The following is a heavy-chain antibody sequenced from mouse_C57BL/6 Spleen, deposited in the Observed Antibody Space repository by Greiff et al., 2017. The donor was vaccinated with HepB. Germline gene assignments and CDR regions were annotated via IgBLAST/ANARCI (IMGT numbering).Heavy chain of an antibody. V-gene: IGHV5-6*01. CDR1: GFTFSSYG. CDR2: ISSGGSYT. J-gene: IGHJ2*01. D-gene: IGHD4-1*01. Sequence: VQLKESGGDLVKPGGSLKLSCAASGFTFSSYGMSWVRQTPDKRLEWVATISSGGSYTYYPDSVKGRFTISRDNAKNTLYLQMSSLKSEDTAMYYCARTLTGGENYFDYWGQGTTLTVSS. CDR3: ARTLTGGENYFDY.